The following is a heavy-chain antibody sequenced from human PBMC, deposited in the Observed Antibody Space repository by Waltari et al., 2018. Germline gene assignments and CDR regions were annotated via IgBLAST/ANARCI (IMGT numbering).Heavy chain of an antibody. CDR1: GFTFSSYA. CDR3: AKWGSSTVTYWYFDL. D-gene: IGHD4-17*01. CDR2: ICGRGGST. J-gene: IGHJ2*01. V-gene: IGHV3-23*04. Sequence: EVQLVESGGGLVQPGGSLRLSCAASGFTFSSYAMSWVRQARGKGVEWVSGICGRGGSTDYADSVKGRFTISRDNSKNTLYLQMNSLRAEDTAVYYCAKWGSSTVTYWYFDLWGRGTLVTVSS.